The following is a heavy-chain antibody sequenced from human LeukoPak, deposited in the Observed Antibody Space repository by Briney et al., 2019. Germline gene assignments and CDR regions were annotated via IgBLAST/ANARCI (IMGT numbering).Heavy chain of an antibody. J-gene: IGHJ4*02. CDR3: ARRYSGYDYGYFDY. CDR2: IYTSGST. V-gene: IGHV4-4*07. D-gene: IGHD5-12*01. Sequence: SETLSLTCTVSGGSISSYYWSWIRQPAGKGLEWIGRIYTSGSTNYDPSLKSRVTMSVDTSKNQFSLKLSSVTAADTAVYYCARRYSGYDYGYFDYWGQGTLVTVSS. CDR1: GGSISSYY.